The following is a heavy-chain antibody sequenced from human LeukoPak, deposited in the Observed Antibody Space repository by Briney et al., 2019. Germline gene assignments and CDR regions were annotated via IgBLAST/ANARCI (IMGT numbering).Heavy chain of an antibody. CDR2: ISWNSGNI. D-gene: IGHD3-16*02. V-gene: IGHV3-9*01. CDR1: GFSFDDHA. Sequence: GGSLRLSCAASGFSFDDHAMHWVRQAPGKGLEWVSGISWNSGNIGYADSVKGRFTISRDNSKNTLYLQMNSLRAEDTAVYYCAKDPSGVWGSYPGDYWGQGTLVTVSS. CDR3: AKDPSGVWGSYPGDY. J-gene: IGHJ4*02.